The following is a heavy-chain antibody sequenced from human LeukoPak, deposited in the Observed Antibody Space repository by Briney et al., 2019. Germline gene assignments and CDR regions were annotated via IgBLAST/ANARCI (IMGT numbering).Heavy chain of an antibody. CDR2: ISGSGGST. D-gene: IGHD1-26*01. CDR3: AKDLVENWFDP. Sequence: GGSLRLSCAASGFTFSSYAMSWVRQAPGKRLEWVSAISGSGGSTYYADSVKGRFTISRDNSKNTLYLQMNSLRAEDTAVYYYAKDLVENWFDPWGQGTLVTVSS. V-gene: IGHV3-23*01. CDR1: GFTFSSYA. J-gene: IGHJ5*02.